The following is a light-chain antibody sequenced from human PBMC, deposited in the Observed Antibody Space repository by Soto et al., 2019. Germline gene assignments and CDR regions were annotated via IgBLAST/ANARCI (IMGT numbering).Light chain of an antibody. J-gene: IGKJ1*01. CDR3: QQDGSSPEK. Sequence: EIVLTQSPGTLSLSPGERATLSCRASQSVSSIYLAWYQQKPGQAPRLLIYGASSRATGIPARFSGSGSGSDFPLTISRLEPEDFAVYYCQQDGSSPEKFGQRTKVESK. CDR1: QSVSSIY. CDR2: GAS. V-gene: IGKV3-20*01.